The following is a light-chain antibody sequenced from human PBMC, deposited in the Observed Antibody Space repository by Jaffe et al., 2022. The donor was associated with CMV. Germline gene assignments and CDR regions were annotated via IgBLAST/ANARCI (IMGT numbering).Light chain of an antibody. J-gene: IGLJ1*01. CDR2: EVS. Sequence: QSALTQPPSASGSPGQSVTISCTGTSSDVGGYKYVSWYQQHPGKAPKLMIYEVSKRPSGVPDRFSGSKSGNTASLTVSGLQAEDEADYYCTSYAGSSGYVFGTGTKVTVL. CDR3: TSYAGSSGYV. V-gene: IGLV2-8*01. CDR1: SSDVGGYKY.